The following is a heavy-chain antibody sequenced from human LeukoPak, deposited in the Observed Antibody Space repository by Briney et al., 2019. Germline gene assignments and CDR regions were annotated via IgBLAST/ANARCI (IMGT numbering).Heavy chain of an antibody. J-gene: IGHJ5*02. CDR2: ISAYNGNT. Sequence: ASVKVSCKASGYTFTSYGISWVRQAPGQGLEWMGWISAYNGNTNYAQKLQGRVTMTTDTSTSTAYMELRSLRSDDTAVYYCARGNQNIVVVPAAIYWFDPWGQGTLVTVSS. V-gene: IGHV1-18*01. CDR3: ARGNQNIVVVPAAIYWFDP. D-gene: IGHD2-2*01. CDR1: GYTFTSYG.